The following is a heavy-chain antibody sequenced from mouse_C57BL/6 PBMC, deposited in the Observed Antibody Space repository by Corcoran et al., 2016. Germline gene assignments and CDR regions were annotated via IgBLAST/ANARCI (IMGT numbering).Heavy chain of an antibody. V-gene: IGHV8-8*01. CDR3: ARMGIYYGYSYYAMDY. D-gene: IGHD2-2*01. J-gene: IGHJ4*01. CDR2: IWWDDDK. Sequence: VTLKESGPGILQPSQTLSLTCSFSVFSLSTFGMGVGWIRQPSGKGLEWLAHIWWDDDKYYNPALKSRLTISKDTSKNQVFLKIANVDTADTATYYCARMGIYYGYSYYAMDYWGQGISVTVSS. CDR1: VFSLSTFGMG.